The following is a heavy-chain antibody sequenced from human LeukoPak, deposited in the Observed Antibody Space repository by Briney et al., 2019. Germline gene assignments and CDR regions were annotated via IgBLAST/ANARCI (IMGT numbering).Heavy chain of an antibody. CDR1: GFTFSSYG. J-gene: IGHJ4*02. D-gene: IGHD3-3*01. Sequence: GRSLRLSCAASGFTFSSYGMHWVRQAPGKGLVWVSRINSDGSSTSYADSVKGRFTISRDNAKNTLYLQMNSLRAEDTAVYYCARDGDFWRPTNDYWGQGTLVTVSS. CDR3: ARDGDFWRPTNDY. V-gene: IGHV3-74*01. CDR2: INSDGSST.